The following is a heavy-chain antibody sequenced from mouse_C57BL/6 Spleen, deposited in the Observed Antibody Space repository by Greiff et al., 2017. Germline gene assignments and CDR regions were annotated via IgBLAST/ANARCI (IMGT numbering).Heavy chain of an antibody. CDR2: IDPEDGET. CDR3: ARSAGTDF. J-gene: IGHJ2*01. Sequence: EVQLQQSGAELVKPGASVKLSCTASGFNIKDYYMHWVKQWTEQGLEWIGRIDPEDGETKYAPKIQGKASITADTSANTAYLQLSILTSEDTAVYFCARSAGTDFWGQGTTLTVSS. D-gene: IGHD4-1*01. CDR1: GFNIKDYY. V-gene: IGHV14-2*01.